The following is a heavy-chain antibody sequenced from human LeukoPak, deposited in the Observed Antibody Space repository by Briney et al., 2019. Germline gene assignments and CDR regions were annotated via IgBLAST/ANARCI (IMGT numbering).Heavy chain of an antibody. J-gene: IGHJ1*01. CDR3: SRDMGDNSDYYYVRSTYFQH. Sequence: GGSLRLSCTASGFTFGDYAMSWVRQGPGKGLEWVGFIRSKAYGGTTEYAASVKGRFTIARDDSKSITYLQMNTLKTEDTAVYYCSRDMGDNSDYYYVRSTYFQHWGQGTLVTVSS. CDR2: IRSKAYGGTT. V-gene: IGHV3-49*04. CDR1: GFTFGDYA. D-gene: IGHD3-22*01.